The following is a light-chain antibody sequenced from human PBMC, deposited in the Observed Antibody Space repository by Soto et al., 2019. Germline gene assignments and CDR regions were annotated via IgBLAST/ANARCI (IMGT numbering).Light chain of an antibody. CDR3: SSFTTSSTL. J-gene: IGLJ2*01. CDR2: DVS. CDR1: ISDIGSYNY. V-gene: IGLV2-14*01. Sequence: QSALTQPASVSGSPGQSITISCTGTISDIGSYNYVSWYQQYPGKAPKLMVYDVSNRPSGVSNRFSGSKSGNTASLTISGLQAEDEADYYCSSFTTSSTLFGGGTKPPS.